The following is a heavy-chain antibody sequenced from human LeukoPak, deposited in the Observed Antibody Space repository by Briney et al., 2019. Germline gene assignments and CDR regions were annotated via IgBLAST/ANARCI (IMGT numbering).Heavy chain of an antibody. Sequence: PSETLSLTCTVSGGSISSSSYYGVWIRQPPGKGLEWIGSIYYSGNTYYNPSLKSRVSISLDTSKNQFSLKLSSVTAADTAVYYCARRYYYDSSGRDPFDCWGQGTLVTVSS. V-gene: IGHV4-39*01. CDR3: ARRYYYDSSGRDPFDC. CDR2: IYYSGNT. CDR1: GGSISSSSYY. J-gene: IGHJ4*02. D-gene: IGHD3-22*01.